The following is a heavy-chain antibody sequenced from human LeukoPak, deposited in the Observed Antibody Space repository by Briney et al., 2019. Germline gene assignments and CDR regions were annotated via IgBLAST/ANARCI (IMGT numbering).Heavy chain of an antibody. V-gene: IGHV3-23*01. CDR3: AKSLGVVRGVYL. Sequence: GGSLRLSCAASEFTFSSYAMSWVRQAPGKGLEWVSAISGSGGSTYYADSVKGRFTISRDNSKNTLYLQMNSLRAEDTAVYYCAKSLGVVRGVYLWGQGTLVTVSS. CDR2: ISGSGGST. D-gene: IGHD3-10*01. J-gene: IGHJ4*02. CDR1: EFTFSSYA.